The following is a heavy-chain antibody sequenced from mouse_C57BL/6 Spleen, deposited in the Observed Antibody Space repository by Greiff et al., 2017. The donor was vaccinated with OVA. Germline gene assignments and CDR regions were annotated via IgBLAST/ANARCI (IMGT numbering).Heavy chain of an antibody. J-gene: IGHJ3*01. CDR3: ARRGNRAWFAY. Sequence: QVQLQQSGAELMKPGASVTLSCKATGYTFTGYWIEWVKQRPGHGLEWIGEIVPGSGRTNYNEKFKGKATFTADPSSNTAYVQLSSLTTEDSAIYYCARRGNRAWFAYWGQGTLVTVSA. CDR1: GYTFTGYW. V-gene: IGHV1-9*01. CDR2: IVPGSGRT. D-gene: IGHD2-1*01.